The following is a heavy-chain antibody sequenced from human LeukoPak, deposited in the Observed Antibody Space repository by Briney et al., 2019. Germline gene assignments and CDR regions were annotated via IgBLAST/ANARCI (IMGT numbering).Heavy chain of an antibody. D-gene: IGHD3-10*01. J-gene: IGHJ4*02. CDR1: GVSISSSSYY. CDR3: AGRWGTVVRGVIDY. CDR2: IYYSGST. V-gene: IGHV4-39*07. Sequence: SETLSLTCAVSGVSISSSSYYWGWIRQAPGKGLDWIGSIYYSGSTYYNPSLKSRVTISVYTSKHQFSLKLSSVTAADPAVYYCAGRWGTVVRGVIDYWPQGPLVPVPS.